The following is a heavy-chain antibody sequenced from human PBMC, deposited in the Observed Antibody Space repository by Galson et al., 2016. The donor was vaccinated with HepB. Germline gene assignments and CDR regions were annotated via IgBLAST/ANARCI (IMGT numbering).Heavy chain of an antibody. CDR1: GYSFTTYD. CDR2: VNGGNGNT. CDR3: ARRYCSGGSYHPDY. D-gene: IGHD2-15*01. V-gene: IGHV1-3*01. J-gene: IGHJ4*02. Sequence: SVKVSCKASGYSFTTYDIYWVRQAPGQRLEWMGWVNGGNGNTKYSQNFQGRDTFTRATPASTAYMELRSLRSEDTAVYYCARRYCSGGSYHPDYYGQGTLVTVSS.